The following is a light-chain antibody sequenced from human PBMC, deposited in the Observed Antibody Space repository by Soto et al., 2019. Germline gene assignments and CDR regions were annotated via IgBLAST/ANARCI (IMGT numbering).Light chain of an antibody. CDR1: QSVSSN. V-gene: IGKV3-15*01. Sequence: EIVMTQSPATLSVSPGERATLSCRASQSVSSNLAWYQQKPGQAPRLLIYGASTRATGIPARFSGSGSGTEFTLTISSLQSEDFAGYYCQQYNNRVTFGPGTKVDIK. CDR2: GAS. CDR3: QQYNNRVT. J-gene: IGKJ3*01.